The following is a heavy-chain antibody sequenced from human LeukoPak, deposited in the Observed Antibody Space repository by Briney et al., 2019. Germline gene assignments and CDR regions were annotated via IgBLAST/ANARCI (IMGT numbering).Heavy chain of an antibody. J-gene: IGHJ5*02. D-gene: IGHD1-26*01. CDR1: GGSISSYY. V-gene: IGHV4-59*08. CDR2: IYYSGST. CDR3: ARHSPLRGGSYYDRWFDP. Sequence: PSETLSLTCTVSGGSISSYYWSWIRQPPGKGLEWIGYIYYSGSTNYNPSLKSRVTISVDTSKNQFSLKLSSVTAADTAVYYCARHSPLRGGSYYDRWFDPWGQGTLVTVSS.